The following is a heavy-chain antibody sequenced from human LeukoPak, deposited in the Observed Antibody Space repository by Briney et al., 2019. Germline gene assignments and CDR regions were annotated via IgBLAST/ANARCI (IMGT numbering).Heavy chain of an antibody. J-gene: IGHJ6*03. Sequence: GESLKISCKGFGYSFTNYWIGWVRQMPGKGLEWMGIICPGDSDTRYSPSFQGQVTISADKSLSTAYLQWSSLKASDTDMYYCARYYYYMDVWGKGTTVTVSS. CDR3: ARYYYYMDV. CDR2: ICPGDSDT. V-gene: IGHV5-51*01. CDR1: GYSFTNYW.